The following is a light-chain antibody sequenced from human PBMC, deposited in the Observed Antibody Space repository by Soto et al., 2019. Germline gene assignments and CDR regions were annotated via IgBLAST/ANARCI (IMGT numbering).Light chain of an antibody. CDR1: SSDVGGYKY. Sequence: QSALTQPRSVSGSPGQSVTISCTGTSSDVGGYKYVSWYQQHPGKVPKLMMFDVSERPSGVPDRFSGSKSGNTASLSISGLQAEDEADYYCSSYTTSSTLEVFGTGTKLTVL. V-gene: IGLV2-11*01. CDR2: DVS. J-gene: IGLJ1*01. CDR3: SSYTTSSTLEV.